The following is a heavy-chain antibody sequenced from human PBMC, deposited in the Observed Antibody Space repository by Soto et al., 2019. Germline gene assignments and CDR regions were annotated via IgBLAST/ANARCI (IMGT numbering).Heavy chain of an antibody. CDR1: GDSVSTNTTA. CDR2: TYYRSKWYC. V-gene: IGHV6-1*01. J-gene: IGHJ3*02. CDR3: RRSRGQRIEDAFDM. Sequence: PSQTLSLTCAISGDSVSTNTTAWNWVRHSPSRSLEWLGMTYYRSKWYCDYAVSVKSRITITPDTSKNQFSMHLNSVTPGHTAASFWRRSRGQRIEDAFDMWGHGSMVTVSS. D-gene: IGHD6-25*01.